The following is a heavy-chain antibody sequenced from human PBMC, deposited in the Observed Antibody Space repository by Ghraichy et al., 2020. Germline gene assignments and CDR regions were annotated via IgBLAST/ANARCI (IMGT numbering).Heavy chain of an antibody. V-gene: IGHV1-18*01. CDR3: ARDGTTADYYYFGMDV. CDR2: ISTYSGNT. J-gene: IGHJ6*02. Sequence: ASVKVSCKASGYTFTSYGISWVRQAPGQGLEWMGWISTYSGNTNYAQSLQGRVTMTTDTSTTTAYMELRSLRSDDRAVYYCARDGTTADYYYFGMDVWGQGTTVTVSS. CDR1: GYTFTSYG. D-gene: IGHD1-1*01.